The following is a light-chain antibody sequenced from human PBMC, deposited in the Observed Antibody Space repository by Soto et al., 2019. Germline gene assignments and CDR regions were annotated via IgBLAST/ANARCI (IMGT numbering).Light chain of an antibody. CDR1: SSDVGGYNY. Sequence: LTQPASVSGSPGQSITISCTGTSSDVGGYNYVSWYQQHPGKAPKLMIYEVSNRPSGVSNRFSGSKSGNTASLTISGLQAEDEAGYYCSSYTSSSTVAFGTGTKVTVL. J-gene: IGLJ1*01. V-gene: IGLV2-14*01. CDR2: EVS. CDR3: SSYTSSSTVA.